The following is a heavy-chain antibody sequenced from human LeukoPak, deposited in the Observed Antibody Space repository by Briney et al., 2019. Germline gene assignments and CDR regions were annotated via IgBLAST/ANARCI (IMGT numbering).Heavy chain of an antibody. D-gene: IGHD4-17*01. CDR3: AREGYGDYEFPCYYYYMDV. CDR2: ISSSSSYI. Sequence: GSLRLSCAASGFTFSSYSMNWVRQAPGKGLEWVSSISSSSSYIYYADSVKGRFTISRDNAKNSLYLQMNSLRAEDTAVYYCAREGYGDYEFPCYYYYMDVWGKGTTVTISS. V-gene: IGHV3-21*01. CDR1: GFTFSSYS. J-gene: IGHJ6*03.